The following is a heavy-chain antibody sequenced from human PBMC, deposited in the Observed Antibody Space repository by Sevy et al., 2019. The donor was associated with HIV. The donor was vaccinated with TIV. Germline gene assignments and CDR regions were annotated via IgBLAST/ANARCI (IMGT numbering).Heavy chain of an antibody. J-gene: IGHJ4*02. D-gene: IGHD1-1*01. CDR3: ARGYNWNINFDY. V-gene: IGHV1-18*01. Sequence: ASVKVSCKASGYTFTSYGISWVRQAPGQGLEWMGWISPYNGKTNYARKLQGRATMTTDKSTSTAYMEVRSLRSDDAAVYYCARGYNWNINFDYWGQGTLVTVSS. CDR2: ISPYNGKT. CDR1: GYTFTSYG.